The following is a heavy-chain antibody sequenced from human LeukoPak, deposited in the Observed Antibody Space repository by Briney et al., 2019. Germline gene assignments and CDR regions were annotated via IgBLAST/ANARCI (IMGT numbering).Heavy chain of an antibody. D-gene: IGHD5-18*01. J-gene: IGHJ4*02. CDR1: GGSISTSSYY. CDR2: IYYSGST. V-gene: IGHV4-39*01. CDR3: ARLGRGYSYGDYFDY. Sequence: PSETLSLTCTVSGGSISTSSYYWGWIRQPPGKGLEWIGSIYYSGSTYYNPSLKSRVTISVDTSKNQFSLKLSSVTAADTAVYYCARLGRGYSYGDYFDYWGQGTLVTVSS.